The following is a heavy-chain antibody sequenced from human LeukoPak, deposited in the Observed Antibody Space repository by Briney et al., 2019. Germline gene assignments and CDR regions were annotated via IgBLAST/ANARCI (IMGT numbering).Heavy chain of an antibody. CDR3: ARGVGYYDSSGTIDY. CDR2: AGWAGGTT. V-gene: IGHV3-43*01. CDR1: GFNFDRYT. Sequence: GGSLRLSCATSGFNFDRYTIHWVRQAPGKGLEWVSLAGWAGGTTFYSDSVRGRFTISRDDSKNTLYLQMNSLRAEDTAVYYCARGVGYYDSSGTIDYWGQGTLVTVSS. D-gene: IGHD3-22*01. J-gene: IGHJ4*02.